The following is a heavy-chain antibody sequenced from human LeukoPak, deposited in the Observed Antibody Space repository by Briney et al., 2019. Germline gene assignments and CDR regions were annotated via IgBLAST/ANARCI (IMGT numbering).Heavy chain of an antibody. Sequence: GGSLRLSCAASGFIISNQYLSWVRQAPGKGLEWVSIIYSDGATSFADSMKGRFTLFRDSSKNMLYLQMNNLRAEDTAVYYCARSYYGGLDYWGQGTLVTVS. V-gene: IGHV3-53*01. CDR3: ARSYYGGLDY. D-gene: IGHD4-23*01. J-gene: IGHJ4*02. CDR1: GFIISNQY. CDR2: IYSDGAT.